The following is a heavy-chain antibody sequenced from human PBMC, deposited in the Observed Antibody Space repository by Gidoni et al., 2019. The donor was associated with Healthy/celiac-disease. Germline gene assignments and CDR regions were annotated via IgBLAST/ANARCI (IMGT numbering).Heavy chain of an antibody. Sequence: QVQLQESGPGLVKPSETLSLTCTVSAGPISSYYWSWIRQPPGKGLEWIGYIYYSGSTNYNPSLKSRVTISVDTSKNQFSLKLSSVTAADTAVYYCARGSYDFWSGYPLDPWGQGTLVTVSS. V-gene: IGHV4-59*01. J-gene: IGHJ5*02. CDR2: IYYSGST. CDR1: AGPISSYY. CDR3: ARGSYDFWSGYPLDP. D-gene: IGHD3-3*01.